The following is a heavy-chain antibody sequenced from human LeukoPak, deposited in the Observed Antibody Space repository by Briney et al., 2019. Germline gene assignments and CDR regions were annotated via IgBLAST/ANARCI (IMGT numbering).Heavy chain of an antibody. J-gene: IGHJ4*02. CDR3: ARGRSSGWYLGRLDY. D-gene: IGHD6-19*01. Sequence: ASVKVSCKASGYTFTGYYMHWVRQAPGQGLEWMGWINPNSGGTNYAQKFQGWVTMTRDTSISTAYMELSRLRSDDTAVYYCARGRSSGWYLGRLDYWGQGTLVTVSS. CDR2: INPNSGGT. CDR1: GYTFTGYY. V-gene: IGHV1-2*04.